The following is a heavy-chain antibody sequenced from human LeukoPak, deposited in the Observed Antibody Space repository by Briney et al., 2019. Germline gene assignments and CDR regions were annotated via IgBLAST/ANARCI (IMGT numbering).Heavy chain of an antibody. Sequence: GGSLRLSCAASGFTFSNYWMSWVRQAPGKGLEWLAFIKLDGSEKYYVDAVKGRFTVSRDNAKESLYLQMNILRVEDTAVYYCARNAPLDYWGQGTLVTVSS. J-gene: IGHJ4*02. CDR3: ARNAPLDY. V-gene: IGHV3-7*01. CDR2: IKLDGSEK. D-gene: IGHD2-2*01. CDR1: GFTFSNYW.